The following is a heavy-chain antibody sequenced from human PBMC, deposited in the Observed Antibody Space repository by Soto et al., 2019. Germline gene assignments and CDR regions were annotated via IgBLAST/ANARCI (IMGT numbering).Heavy chain of an antibody. J-gene: IGHJ6*02. CDR2: ISYDGSNK. V-gene: IGHV3-30-3*01. Sequence: TGGSLRLSCAASGFTFSSYAMHWVRQAPGKGLECVAVISYDGSNKFYRDSVKGRFTISRDNSKNTLYLQINSLRYEDTAVYYCARGDREDIAVVVGARPGGYGVDVWGQGTTVTVSS. CDR3: ARGDREDIAVVVGARPGGYGVDV. D-gene: IGHD2-15*01. CDR1: GFTFSSYA.